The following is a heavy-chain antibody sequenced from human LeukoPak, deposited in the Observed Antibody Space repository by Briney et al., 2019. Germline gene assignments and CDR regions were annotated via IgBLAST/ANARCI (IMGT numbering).Heavy chain of an antibody. Sequence: SETLSLTCAVYGGSFSGYYWSWIRQPPGKGLEWIGYIYYSGSTNYNPSLKSRVTISVDTSKNQFSLKLSSVTAADTAVYYCARDFIAAAGNFWFDPWGQGTLVTVSS. CDR3: ARDFIAAAGNFWFDP. CDR2: IYYSGST. D-gene: IGHD6-13*01. CDR1: GGSFSGYY. J-gene: IGHJ5*02. V-gene: IGHV4-59*01.